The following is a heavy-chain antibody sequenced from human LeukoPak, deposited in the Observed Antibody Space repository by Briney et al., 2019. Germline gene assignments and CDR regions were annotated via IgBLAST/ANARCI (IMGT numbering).Heavy chain of an antibody. Sequence: GGSLRLSCAASGFTFSSYSMHWVRQAPGKGLEWVAVISYDGSNKYYADSVKGRFTISRDNSKSTLYLQMNSLRAEDTAVYYCAKTYSSGWPVGYFQHWGQGTLVTVSS. CDR1: GFTFSSYS. J-gene: IGHJ1*01. D-gene: IGHD6-19*01. CDR3: AKTYSSGWPVGYFQH. V-gene: IGHV3-30*18. CDR2: ISYDGSNK.